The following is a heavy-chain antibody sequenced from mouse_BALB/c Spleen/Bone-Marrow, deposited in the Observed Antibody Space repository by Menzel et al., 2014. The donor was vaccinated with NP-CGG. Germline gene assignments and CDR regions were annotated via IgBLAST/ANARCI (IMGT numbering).Heavy chain of an antibody. Sequence: EVQLQQSGAELVKPGASVKLSCTASGFNIKDTYMHWVKQRPEQGLEWIGRIDPANGNTKYDPKFQGKATITADASSNTAYLQLSSLTSEDTAVYYCTRGYGNYALYCYAMDYWGQGASVTVSS. D-gene: IGHD2-10*02. J-gene: IGHJ4*01. CDR1: GFNIKDTY. CDR3: TRGYGNYALYCYAMDY. CDR2: IDPANGNT. V-gene: IGHV14-3*02.